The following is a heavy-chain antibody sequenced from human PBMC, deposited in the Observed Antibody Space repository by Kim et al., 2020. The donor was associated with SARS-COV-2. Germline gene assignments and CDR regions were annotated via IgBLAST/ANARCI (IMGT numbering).Heavy chain of an antibody. J-gene: IGHJ5*01. CDR1: GGSISNSDYF. D-gene: IGHD3-16*02. Sequence: SETLSLTCTVFGGSISNSDYFWGWIRQPPGKGLEWIGSIYYTKNTQYNPSLKSRLTISVDRSKNQLSLQLNSVTVADTAVYYCATPTGSHLRNWFDSWG. CDR2: IYYTKNT. CDR3: ATPTGSHLRNWFDS. V-gene: IGHV4-39*01.